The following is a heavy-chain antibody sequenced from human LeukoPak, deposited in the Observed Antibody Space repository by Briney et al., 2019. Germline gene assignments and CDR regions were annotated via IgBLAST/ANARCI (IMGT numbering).Heavy chain of an antibody. Sequence: GGSLRLSCAASGFTFNNAWMSWVRQAPGKGLEWVGRIKSKTDGGTTDYAAPVKGRFTISRDDSKNTLYLQMNSLKTEDTAVYYCTTDPITMVRGFNYWGQGTLVTVSS. J-gene: IGHJ4*02. CDR1: GFTFNNAW. D-gene: IGHD3-10*01. CDR2: IKSKTDGGTT. V-gene: IGHV3-15*01. CDR3: TTDPITMVRGFNY.